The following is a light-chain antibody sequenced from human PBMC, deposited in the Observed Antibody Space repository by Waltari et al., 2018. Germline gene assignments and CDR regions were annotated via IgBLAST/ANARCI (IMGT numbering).Light chain of an antibody. V-gene: IGLV2-11*01. CDR3: CSYAGSYVV. J-gene: IGLJ2*01. CDR1: RRDGGGFTY. Sequence: QSALTQPRSVSGSPGQSVTLSCPGTRRDGGGFTYVSWYQQHPGKAPKLMIYDVSKRPSGVPDRFSGSKSGNTASLTISGLQAEDEADYYCCSYAGSYVVFGGGTKLTVL. CDR2: DVS.